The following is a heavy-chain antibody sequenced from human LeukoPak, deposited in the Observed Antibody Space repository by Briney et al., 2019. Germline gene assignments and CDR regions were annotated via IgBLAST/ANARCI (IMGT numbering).Heavy chain of an antibody. D-gene: IGHD3-9*01. J-gene: IGHJ4*02. CDR3: ARAGRGLRYFDWLTHDY. Sequence: EGSLRLSCAASGFTFSDYYMSWIRQAPGKGLEWISYITTGGSTIYYADSVKGRFTISRDNAKNTVYLQMNSLRAEDTAVYYCARAGRGLRYFDWLTHDYWGQGTLVTVSS. V-gene: IGHV3-11*04. CDR2: ITTGGSTI. CDR1: GFTFSDYY.